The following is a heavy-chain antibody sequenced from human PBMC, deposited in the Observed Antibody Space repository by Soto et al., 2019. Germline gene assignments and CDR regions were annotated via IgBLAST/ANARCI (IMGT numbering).Heavy chain of an antibody. CDR2: IYQSGVT. V-gene: IGHV4-30-2*01. Sequence: SETLSLTCTMSGDSYSISTYSWSWIRQPPGKALQWIGFIYQSGVTSYNPSLASRVSISLDRSNNQCSLKLKSVTAADTAVYFCAGMPYTSGLRFDPWGPGTLVTVS. CDR1: GDSYSISTYS. D-gene: IGHD6-19*01. CDR3: AGMPYTSGLRFDP. J-gene: IGHJ5*02.